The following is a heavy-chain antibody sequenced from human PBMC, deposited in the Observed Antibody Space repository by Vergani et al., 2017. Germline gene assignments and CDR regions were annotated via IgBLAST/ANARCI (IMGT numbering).Heavy chain of an antibody. V-gene: IGHV4-61*02. D-gene: IGHD2-21*01. CDR1: GGPLDIHSQT. CDR2: IDVKGNG. J-gene: IGHJ3*02. Sequence: QAQLQESGPRLVKPLQTLSLTCSFPGGPLDIHSQTWGWIRPPAGEGLEWIGLIDVKGNGNFSPSLDSRVTMSADASRGRFSLNLRSVTTSDTAVYYCVRVLHTSYILGAFDIWGQGIKVTVSS. CDR3: VRVLHTSYILGAFDI.